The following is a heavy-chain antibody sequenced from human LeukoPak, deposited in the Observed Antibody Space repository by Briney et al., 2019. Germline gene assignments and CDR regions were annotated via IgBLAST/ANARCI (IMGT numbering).Heavy chain of an antibody. D-gene: IGHD4-17*01. V-gene: IGHV1-69*05. CDR2: IIPIFGTA. Sequence: ASVKVSCKASGGTFSSYAISWMRQAPGQGLEWMGGIIPIFGTANYAQKFQGRVTITTDESTSTAYMELSSLRSEDTAVYYCARENYGDPLFDYWGQGTLVTVSS. J-gene: IGHJ4*02. CDR1: GGTFSSYA. CDR3: ARENYGDPLFDY.